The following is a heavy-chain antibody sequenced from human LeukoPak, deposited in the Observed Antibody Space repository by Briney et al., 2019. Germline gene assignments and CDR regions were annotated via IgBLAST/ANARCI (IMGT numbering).Heavy chain of an antibody. V-gene: IGHV4-39*01. CDR2: VHNVGST. CDR1: GVSTTNGIYC. Sequence: SETLSLTCTVSGVSTTNGIYCWAWIRQSPGKGLEWIGSVHNVGSTYYNLSLRSRVTMSIDTSKNQFSLRLNSVTAADTAVYYCARHAEYNSGWHFYLDHWGQGILVTVSS. J-gene: IGHJ4*02. CDR3: ARHAEYNSGWHFYLDH. D-gene: IGHD6-19*01.